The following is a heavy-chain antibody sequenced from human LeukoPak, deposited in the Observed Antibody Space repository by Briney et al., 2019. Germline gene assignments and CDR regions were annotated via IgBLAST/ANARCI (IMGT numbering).Heavy chain of an antibody. CDR1: GFTVSSNY. CDR3: ARDHYSSEYYFDY. J-gene: IGHJ4*02. V-gene: IGHV3-53*01. D-gene: IGHD6-19*01. Sequence: GGPLRLSCAASGFTVSSNYMSWVRQAPGKGLEWVSVIYSGGSTYYADSVKGRFTISRDNSKNTLYLQMNSLRAEDTAVYYCARDHYSSEYYFDYWGQGTLVTVSS. CDR2: IYSGGST.